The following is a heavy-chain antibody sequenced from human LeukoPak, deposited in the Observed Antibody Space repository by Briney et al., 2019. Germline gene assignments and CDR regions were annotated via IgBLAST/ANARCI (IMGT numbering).Heavy chain of an antibody. V-gene: IGHV4-59*01. Sequence: SETLSLTCTVSGGSISSYYWSWIRQPPGKGLEWIGYIYYSGNTNYNPSLKSRVTILVDTSKHQFSLKLNSVTAADTAVYYCARGSGGYGDYVDYWGQGTLVTVSS. CDR1: GGSISSYY. J-gene: IGHJ4*02. CDR2: IYYSGNT. CDR3: ARGSGGYGDYVDY. D-gene: IGHD3-10*01.